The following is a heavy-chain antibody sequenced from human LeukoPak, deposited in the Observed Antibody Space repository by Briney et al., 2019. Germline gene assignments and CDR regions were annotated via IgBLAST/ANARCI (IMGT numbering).Heavy chain of an antibody. Sequence: GESLKISCKGSGYSFTSYWIGWVRQMPGKGLEWMGIIYPGDSDTRYSPSFQGQVTISADKSISTAYLQWSSLKASDTAMYYCAVAYYYDSSGYLYDAFDIWGQGTMVTVSS. CDR3: AVAYYYDSSGYLYDAFDI. V-gene: IGHV5-51*01. J-gene: IGHJ3*02. CDR1: GYSFTSYW. CDR2: IYPGDSDT. D-gene: IGHD3-22*01.